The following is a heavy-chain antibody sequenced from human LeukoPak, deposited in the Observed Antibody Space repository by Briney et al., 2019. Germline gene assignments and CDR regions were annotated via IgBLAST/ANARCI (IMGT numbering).Heavy chain of an antibody. D-gene: IGHD4-11*01. Sequence: XLEWIGSLYYSGNTYYNPSLKSRVTISVDTSKNQFSLKLSSVTAADSAVYYCATLTTPVWAWGQGTLVAVSS. V-gene: IGHV4-39*01. CDR3: ATLTTPVWA. J-gene: IGHJ5*02. CDR2: LYYSGNT.